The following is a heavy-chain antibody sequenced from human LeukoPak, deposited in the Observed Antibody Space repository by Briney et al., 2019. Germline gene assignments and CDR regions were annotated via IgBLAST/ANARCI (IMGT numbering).Heavy chain of an antibody. V-gene: IGHV1-18*01. CDR1: GYLFTSFG. D-gene: IGHD1-26*01. Sequence: ASVKVSCKCSGYLFTSFGISWVRQAPGQGLEWMGWISAYNGNTDFAQNLQGRVTMTTDTPTSTAYMELRSLRSDDTAVYYCARDRLVVGPKAPDSCGHGTLVTVSS. CDR3: ARDRLVVGPKAPDS. J-gene: IGHJ5*01. CDR2: ISAYNGNT.